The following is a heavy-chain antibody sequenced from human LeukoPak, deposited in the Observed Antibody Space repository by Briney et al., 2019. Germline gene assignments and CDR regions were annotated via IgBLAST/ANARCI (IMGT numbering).Heavy chain of an antibody. CDR2: IYTSGST. CDR3: ARENSGSYREFDY. V-gene: IGHV4-4*07. Sequence: SETLSLTCTVSGGSISSYYWSWIRQPAGKGLEWIGRIYTSGSTNYNASLKSRVSMSVDTSKNQFSLKLSSVTAADTAVFYCARENSGSYREFDYWGQETLVTVSS. D-gene: IGHD1-26*01. J-gene: IGHJ4*02. CDR1: GGSISSYY.